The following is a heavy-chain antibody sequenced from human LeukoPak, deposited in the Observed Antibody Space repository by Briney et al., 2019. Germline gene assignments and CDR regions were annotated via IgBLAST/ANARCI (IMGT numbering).Heavy chain of an antibody. J-gene: IGHJ3*02. CDR1: GGSISSNY. CDR2: IYYSGST. V-gene: IGHV4-59*01. D-gene: IGHD4-23*01. CDR3: ATLTGGDDAFDI. Sequence: PSETLSLTCTVSGGSISSNYWSWIRQPPGKGLEWIGYIYYSGSTNYNPSLKSRVTISVDTSKNQFSLKLSSVTAADTAVYYCATLTGGDDAFDIWGQGTMVTVSS.